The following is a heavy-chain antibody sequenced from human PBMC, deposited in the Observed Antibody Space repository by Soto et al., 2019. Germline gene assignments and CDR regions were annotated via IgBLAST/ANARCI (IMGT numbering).Heavy chain of an antibody. CDR2: IWYDGSNK. D-gene: IGHD5-18*01. CDR1: GFTFSSHG. Sequence: QVQLVESGGGVVQPGRSLRLSCAASGFTFSSHGMHWVRQAPGKGLEWVAVIWYDGSNKYYADSVKGRFTISRDNSKNTLYLQMNSLRAEDTAVYYCARDSDTATMDVWGQGTTVTVSS. J-gene: IGHJ6*02. V-gene: IGHV3-33*01. CDR3: ARDSDTATMDV.